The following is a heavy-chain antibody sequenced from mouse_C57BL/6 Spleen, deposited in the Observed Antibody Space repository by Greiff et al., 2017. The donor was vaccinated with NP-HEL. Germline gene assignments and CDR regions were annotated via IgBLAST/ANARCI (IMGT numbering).Heavy chain of an antibody. J-gene: IGHJ2*01. CDR2: FHPYNDDT. V-gene: IGHV1-47*01. CDR1: GYTFTTYP. CDR3: ARSDYDYDGRGYYFDY. D-gene: IGHD2-4*01. Sequence: QVQLQQSGAELVKPGASVKMSCKASGYTFTTYPIEWMKQNHGKSLEWIGNFHPYNDDTTYNEKFKGKATLTVEKSSSTVYLELSRLTSDDSAVYYCARSDYDYDGRGYYFDYWGQGTTLTVSS.